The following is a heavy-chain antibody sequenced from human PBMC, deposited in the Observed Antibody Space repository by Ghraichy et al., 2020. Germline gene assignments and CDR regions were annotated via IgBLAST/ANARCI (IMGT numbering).Heavy chain of an antibody. V-gene: IGHV4-4*02. D-gene: IGHD2-15*01. CDR3: ARGINCSGGSCYLHFDY. CDR1: GGSISSSNW. CDR2: IYHSGST. Sequence: ESLNISCAVSGGSISSSNWWSWVRQPPGKGLEWIGEIYHSGSTNYNPSLKSRVTISVDKSKNQFSLKLSSVTAADTAVYYCARGINCSGGSCYLHFDYWGQGTLVTVSS. J-gene: IGHJ4*02.